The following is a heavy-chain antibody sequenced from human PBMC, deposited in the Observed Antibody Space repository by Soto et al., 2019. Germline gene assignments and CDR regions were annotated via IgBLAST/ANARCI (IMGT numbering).Heavy chain of an antibody. CDR2: IKQDGSEK. V-gene: IGHV3-7*01. D-gene: IGHD1-26*01. J-gene: IGHJ6*03. CDR3: AREGAWGDYYYYMDV. Sequence: GGSLRLSCAASGFTFSSYWMSWVRQAPGKELEWVANIKQDGSEKYYVDSVKGRFTISRDNAKNSLYLQMNSLRAEDTAVYYCAREGAWGDYYYYMDVWGKGTTVTVSS. CDR1: GFTFSSYW.